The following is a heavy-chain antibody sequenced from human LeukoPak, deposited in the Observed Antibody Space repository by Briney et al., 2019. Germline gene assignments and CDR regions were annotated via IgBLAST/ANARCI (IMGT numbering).Heavy chain of an antibody. V-gene: IGHV4-59*12. J-gene: IGHJ4*02. CDR1: GGSISNYH. Sequence: SETLSLTCTVSGGSISNYHWSWIRQPPGKGLEWIGYINYSGITNYNPSLKSRVTISVDTFKNQFSLKLTSVTAADTALYYCARDAAAAADWGQGTLVTVSS. CDR3: ARDAAAAAD. D-gene: IGHD6-13*01. CDR2: INYSGIT.